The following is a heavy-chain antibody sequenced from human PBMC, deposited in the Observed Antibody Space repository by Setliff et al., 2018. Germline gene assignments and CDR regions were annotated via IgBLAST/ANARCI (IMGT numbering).Heavy chain of an antibody. CDR3: ARDVPLTTVTKNYFGP. V-gene: IGHV1-18*01. CDR2: ISVYTGHT. Sequence: ASVKVSCKASGYSFSNYDIMWVRQAPGQGLEWMGWISVYTGHTKSAQKFQGRVTMTTDTSTSTAYMELRSLTSDDTAVYYCARDVPLTTVTKNYFGPWGQGTLVTVSS. J-gene: IGHJ5*02. CDR1: GYSFSNYD. D-gene: IGHD4-17*01.